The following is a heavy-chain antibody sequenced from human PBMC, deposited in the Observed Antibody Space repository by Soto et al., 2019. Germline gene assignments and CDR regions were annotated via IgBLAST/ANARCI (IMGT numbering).Heavy chain of an antibody. J-gene: IGHJ4*02. D-gene: IGHD5-18*01. CDR1: GDSISSYY. CDR3: ARRPGYRSSPLDS. CDR2: AHNSGAT. V-gene: IGHV4-59*08. Sequence: QVQLQESGPGLVKPSETLSLTCTVSGDSISSYYWTWIRQPPGKGLEWIGYAHNSGATHYNPSLQSRVTMSLDTSNNHTSLKLTSVTAADTAIYYCARRPGYRSSPLDSWGQGTLVTVSS.